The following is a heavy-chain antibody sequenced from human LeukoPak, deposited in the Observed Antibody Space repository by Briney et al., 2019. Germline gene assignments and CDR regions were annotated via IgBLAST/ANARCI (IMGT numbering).Heavy chain of an antibody. CDR3: ARLSTWYSSGWYYFDY. CDR2: IHYSGST. V-gene: IGHV4-59*08. CDR1: GGSISSYY. Sequence: SETLSLTCTVSGGSISSYYWSWIRQPPGKGLEWIGYIHYSGSTNYNPSLKSRVTISVDTSKNQFSLKLSSVTAADTAVYYCARLSTWYSSGWYYFDYWGQGTLVTVSS. D-gene: IGHD6-19*01. J-gene: IGHJ4*02.